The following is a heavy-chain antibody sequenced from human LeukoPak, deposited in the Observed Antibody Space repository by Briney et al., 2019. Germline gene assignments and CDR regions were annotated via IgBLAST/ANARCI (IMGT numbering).Heavy chain of an antibody. CDR1: GFTFSSYS. Sequence: GGSLRLSCAASGFTFSSYSMNWVRQAPGKGLEWVSSISSSSSYIYYADSVKGRFTISRDNAKNSLYLQMNSLRAEDTAVYYCARDRGSVLRFLEWLLGPDYRGQGTLVTVSS. CDR2: ISSSSSYI. V-gene: IGHV3-21*01. D-gene: IGHD3-3*01. CDR3: ARDRGSVLRFLEWLLGPDY. J-gene: IGHJ4*02.